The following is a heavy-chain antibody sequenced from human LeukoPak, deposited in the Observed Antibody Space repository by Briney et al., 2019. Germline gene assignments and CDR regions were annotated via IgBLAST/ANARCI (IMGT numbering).Heavy chain of an antibody. CDR3: ARGRRGYSYSDAFDI. CDR2: ISGSGGST. J-gene: IGHJ3*02. V-gene: IGHV3-23*01. D-gene: IGHD5-18*01. Sequence: GGSLRLSCAASGFTFSSYGMSWVRQAPGKGLEWVSAISGSGGSTYYADSVKGRFTISRDNSKNTLYLQMNSLRAEDTAVYYCARGRRGYSYSDAFDIWGQGTMVTVSS. CDR1: GFTFSSYG.